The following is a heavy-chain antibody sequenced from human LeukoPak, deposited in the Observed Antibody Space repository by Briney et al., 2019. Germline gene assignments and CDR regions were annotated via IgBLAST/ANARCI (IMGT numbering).Heavy chain of an antibody. Sequence: SVKVSCKASGGTFSNYAISWVRQAPGQGLEWIGRIIPIFGTANYAQKFQGRFPITTDESTSTAYMELSSLRPDDTAVFYGGLRIYCGGDCYSFLGYLGQGTLVNVSS. CDR2: IIPIFGTA. D-gene: IGHD2-21*02. CDR1: GGTFSNYA. J-gene: IGHJ4*01. V-gene: IGHV1-69*05. CDR3: GLRIYCGGDCYSFLGY.